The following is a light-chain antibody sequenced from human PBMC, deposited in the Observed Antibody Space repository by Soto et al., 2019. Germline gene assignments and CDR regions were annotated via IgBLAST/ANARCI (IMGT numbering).Light chain of an antibody. CDR2: EGS. Sequence: QSALTQPASVSGSPGQSITISCTGTSSDVGSYNLVSWYQQHPGTAPKLMIYEGSKRPSGVSNRFSGSKSGNTASLTISGLQAADEADYYCCSYAGSSTFVFGTGTKLTVL. J-gene: IGLJ1*01. CDR1: SSDVGSYNL. CDR3: CSYAGSSTFV. V-gene: IGLV2-23*01.